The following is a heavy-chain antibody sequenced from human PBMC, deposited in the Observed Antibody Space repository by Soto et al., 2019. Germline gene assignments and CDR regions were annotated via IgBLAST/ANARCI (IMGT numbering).Heavy chain of an antibody. V-gene: IGHV1-18*01. Sequence: QVQLVQSGAEVKKPGASVKVSCKASGYTFTSYGISWVRQAPGQGLEWMGWISAYNGNTNYAQKFQGRVTMTTDTSTSTAYMELKSLRSDGTAVYYCARLEDIVLLPAAITLDCWGQGTLVTVSS. CDR3: ARLEDIVLLPAAITLDC. D-gene: IGHD2-2*02. CDR2: ISAYNGNT. J-gene: IGHJ4*02. CDR1: GYTFTSYG.